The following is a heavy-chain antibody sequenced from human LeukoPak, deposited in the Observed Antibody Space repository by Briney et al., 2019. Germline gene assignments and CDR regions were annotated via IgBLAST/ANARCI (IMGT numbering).Heavy chain of an antibody. CDR2: IKSEIEGGTT. Sequence: GGSLRLSCAASGFTVTSNYMSWVRQAPGKGLEWVGRIKSEIEGGTTDHAASVKGRFAISRDESTNTLFLQMNSLRNEDTAVYYCALAWFGESRDGLDIWGRGSMVVVSS. J-gene: IGHJ3*02. CDR1: GFTVTSNY. D-gene: IGHD3-10*01. CDR3: ALAWFGESRDGLDI. V-gene: IGHV3-15*01.